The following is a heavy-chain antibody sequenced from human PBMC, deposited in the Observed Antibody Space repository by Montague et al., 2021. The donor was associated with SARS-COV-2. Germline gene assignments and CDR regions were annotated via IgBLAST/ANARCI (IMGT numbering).Heavy chain of an antibody. CDR1: GFTFSSYA. D-gene: IGHD3-9*01. V-gene: IGHV3-23*01. CDR3: AKQTLPAPYYDILTGYSSSSFDY. J-gene: IGHJ4*02. CDR2: ISGSGGST. Sequence: SLRLSCPASGFTFSSYAMSWVRQAPGKGLEWVSAISGSGGSTYYADSVKGRFTISRDNSKNTLYLQMNSLRAEDTAVYYCAKQTLPAPYYDILTGYSSSSFDYWGQGTLVTVSS.